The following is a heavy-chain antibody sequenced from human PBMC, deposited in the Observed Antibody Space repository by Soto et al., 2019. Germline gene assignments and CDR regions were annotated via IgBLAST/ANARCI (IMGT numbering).Heavy chain of an antibody. J-gene: IGHJ6*03. D-gene: IGHD2-2*01. CDR1: GYTFTGYD. CDR3: ARVFSTSAHYYYYYMDV. Sequence: ASVKVSCKASGYTFTGYDINWVRQATGQGLEWMGWMNPNSGNTGYAQKFQGRVTMTRNTSISTAYMELSSLRSEDTAVYYCARVFSTSAHYYYYYMDVWGKGTTVTVSS. CDR2: MNPNSGNT. V-gene: IGHV1-8*01.